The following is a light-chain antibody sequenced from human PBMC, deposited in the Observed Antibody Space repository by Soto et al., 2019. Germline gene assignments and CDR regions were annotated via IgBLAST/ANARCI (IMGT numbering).Light chain of an antibody. CDR1: SSDVGGYNY. CDR3: SSYSSTTTLV. Sequence: QSALTQPASVSGSPGQSITISCTGTSSDVGGYNYVSWYQQRPGKAPKLMIYDVNNRPSGVSNRSSASKSGNTASLTISGLQAEDEADYYCSSYSSTTTLVFGGGTKVTVL. V-gene: IGLV2-14*01. CDR2: DVN. J-gene: IGLJ3*02.